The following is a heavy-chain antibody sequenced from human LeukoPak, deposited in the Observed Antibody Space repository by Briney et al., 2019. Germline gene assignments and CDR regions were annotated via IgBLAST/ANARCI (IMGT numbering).Heavy chain of an antibody. J-gene: IGHJ6*03. CDR3: ARAGDGSLYYYYYMDV. CDR2: INTNTGNP. Sequence: ASVKVSCKASGYTFTSYAMNWVRQAPGQGLEWMGWINTNTGNPTYAQGFTGRFVFSLDTSVSTAYLQISSLKAEDTAVYYCARAGDGSLYYYYYMDVWGKGITVTVSS. D-gene: IGHD5-24*01. CDR1: GYTFTSYA. V-gene: IGHV7-4-1*02.